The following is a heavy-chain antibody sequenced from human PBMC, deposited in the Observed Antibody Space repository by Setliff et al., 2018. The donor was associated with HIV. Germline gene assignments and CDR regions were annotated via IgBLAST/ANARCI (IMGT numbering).Heavy chain of an antibody. CDR3: ARVSRNLYGHLDGFDI. D-gene: IGHD3-10*01. J-gene: IGHJ3*02. CDR2: IYPGDSET. CDR1: GYSFTDYW. V-gene: IGHV5-51*01. Sequence: PGESLKISCRASGYSFTDYWIGWVRQMPGKGLECMGIIYPGDSETKYSPSFQGPVTISVDKSFNTAYLQWSSLRASDTTMYYCARVSRNLYGHLDGFDIWGHGTMVTVSS.